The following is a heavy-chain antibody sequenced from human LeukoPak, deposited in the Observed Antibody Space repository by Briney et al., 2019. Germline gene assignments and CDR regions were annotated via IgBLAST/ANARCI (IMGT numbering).Heavy chain of an antibody. CDR1: GFTFSGYS. D-gene: IGHD2-21*02. J-gene: IGHJ4*02. CDR3: ARDGRCGGDCYAS. CDR2: ITRSSSTI. Sequence: GGSLRLSCAASGFTFSGYSMNWVRQAPGKGLEWVSYITRSSSTIHYRDSVKGRFTISRDNAKNALYLQMNSLRVEDTAVYYCARDGRCGGDCYASWGQGTLVTVSS. V-gene: IGHV3-48*01.